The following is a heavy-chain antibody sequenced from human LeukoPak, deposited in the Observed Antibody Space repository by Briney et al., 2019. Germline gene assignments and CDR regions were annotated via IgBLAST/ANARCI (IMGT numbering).Heavy chain of an antibody. CDR2: ISVQNGDI. CDR1: GYTFTKYG. Sequence: ASVKVSCKACGYTFTKYGVSCVRHASGQGFEGMGGISVQNGDIKYEQRGKGRVTMTTDTSTSTVYMELRSLRSDDTAVYYCARESGSDAFDIWGQGTMVTVSS. J-gene: IGHJ3*02. V-gene: IGHV1-18*01. CDR3: ARESGSDAFDI.